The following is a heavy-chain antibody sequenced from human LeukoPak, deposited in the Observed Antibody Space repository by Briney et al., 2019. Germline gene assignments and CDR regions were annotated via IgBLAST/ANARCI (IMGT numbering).Heavy chain of an antibody. CDR1: GGSISSSSYY. Sequence: SETLSLTCTVSGGSISSSSYYWDWIRQPPGKGLEWIGSIYYSGSTNYNPSLKSRVTISVDTSKNQFSLKLSSVTAADTAVYYCARQTTYYYGSGSYPNGAFDIWGQGTMVTVSS. CDR2: IYYSGST. D-gene: IGHD3-10*01. V-gene: IGHV4-39*07. J-gene: IGHJ3*02. CDR3: ARQTTYYYGSGSYPNGAFDI.